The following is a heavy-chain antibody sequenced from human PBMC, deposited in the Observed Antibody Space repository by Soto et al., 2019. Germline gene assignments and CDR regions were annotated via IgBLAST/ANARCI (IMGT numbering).Heavy chain of an antibody. CDR3: TRDETPDSSAPGWFDP. D-gene: IGHD6-19*01. CDR2: SSSNSAYI. J-gene: IGHJ5*02. Sequence: PGGSLSLSCAAPGVTFRIFTMNWVRQAPGKGLEWVSTSSSNSAYIYYTDALRGRFTISRDNAKKSLHLQTNSLRAEDTAVYYCTRDETPDSSAPGWFDPWGQGTMVTVYS. V-gene: IGHV3-21*01. CDR1: GVTFRIFT.